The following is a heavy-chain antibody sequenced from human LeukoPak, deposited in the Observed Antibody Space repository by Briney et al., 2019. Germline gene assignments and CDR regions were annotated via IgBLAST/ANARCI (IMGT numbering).Heavy chain of an antibody. CDR3: AMEGKGYYGMDV. CDR1: GGSFSGYY. CDR2: INHSGST. J-gene: IGHJ6*02. V-gene: IGHV4-34*01. Sequence: SETLSLTCAVYGGSFSGYYWSWIRQPPGKGLEWIVEINHSGSTNYNPSLKSRVTISVDTSKNQFSLKLSSVTAADTAVYYCAMEGKGYYGMDVWGQGTTVTVSS. D-gene: IGHD3-3*01.